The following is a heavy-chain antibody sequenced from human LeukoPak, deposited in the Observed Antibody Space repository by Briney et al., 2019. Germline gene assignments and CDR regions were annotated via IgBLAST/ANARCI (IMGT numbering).Heavy chain of an antibody. Sequence: PGGSLRLSCTASGFNFGIYGMHWVRQAPGKGLEWVAVMWDDGTNEYYVESVKGRFTISRDNGKRTLYLQMNSLRAEDTAVYYCARGHRGCGYWGQGTLVTVSS. CDR2: MWDDGTNE. J-gene: IGHJ4*02. CDR1: GFNFGIYG. D-gene: IGHD4/OR15-4a*01. V-gene: IGHV3-33*01. CDR3: ARGHRGCGY.